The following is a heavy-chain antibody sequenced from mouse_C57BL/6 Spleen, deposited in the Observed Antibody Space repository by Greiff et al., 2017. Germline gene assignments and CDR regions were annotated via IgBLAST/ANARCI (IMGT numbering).Heavy chain of an antibody. CDR3: AREGNYDYAMDY. Sequence: QVQLQQSGPELVKPGASVKISCKASGYAFSSSWMNWVKQRPGKGLEWIGRIYPGDGDTNYNGTFKGKATLTADKSSSTAYMQLSSLTSEDSAVYFCAREGNYDYAMDYWGQGTSVTVSS. J-gene: IGHJ4*01. V-gene: IGHV1-82*01. CDR2: IYPGDGDT. CDR1: GYAFSSSW. D-gene: IGHD1-1*01.